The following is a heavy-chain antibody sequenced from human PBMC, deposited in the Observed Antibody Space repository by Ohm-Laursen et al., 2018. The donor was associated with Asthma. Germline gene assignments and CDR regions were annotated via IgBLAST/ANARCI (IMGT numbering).Heavy chain of an antibody. CDR2: ISSSSSYI. Sequence: SLRLSCSASGYTFSRYSIHWVRQFPGKGLEWVSSISSSSSYIYYADSVKGRFTISRDNAKNSLYLQMNSLRAEDTAVYYCARVGYSSGWYSYWGQGTLVTVSS. V-gene: IGHV3-21*01. D-gene: IGHD6-19*01. J-gene: IGHJ4*02. CDR1: GYTFSRYS. CDR3: ARVGYSSGWYSY.